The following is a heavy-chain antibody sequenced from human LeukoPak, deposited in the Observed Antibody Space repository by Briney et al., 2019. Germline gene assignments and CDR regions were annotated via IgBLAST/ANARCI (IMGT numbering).Heavy chain of an antibody. J-gene: IGHJ4*02. D-gene: IGHD2-15*01. CDR3: AKDRCIYCSGGSCYYPY. CDR1: GFTFSSYA. CDR2: ISGSGGST. V-gene: IGHV3-23*01. Sequence: PGGSLRLSCAASGFTFSSYAMSWVRQAPGKGLEWVSAISGSGGSTYYADSVKGRFTISRDNSKNTLYLQMNSLRAEDTAVYYCAKDRCIYCSGGSCYYPYWGQGTLVTVSS.